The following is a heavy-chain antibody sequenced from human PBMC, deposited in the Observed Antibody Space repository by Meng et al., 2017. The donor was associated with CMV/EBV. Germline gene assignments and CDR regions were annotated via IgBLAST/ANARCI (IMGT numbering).Heavy chain of an antibody. D-gene: IGHD2-2*01. J-gene: IGHJ4*02. CDR3: ARERGFVVVVPAANGPFDY. Sequence: SETLSLTCTVSGYSISSGYYWGWIRQPPGKGLEWIGSIYHSGSTYYNPSLKSRVTKSVDTSKNQFSLKLSSVTAADTAVYYCARERGFVVVVPAANGPFDYWGQGTLVTVSS. CDR1: GYSISSGYY. V-gene: IGHV4-38-2*02. CDR2: IYHSGST.